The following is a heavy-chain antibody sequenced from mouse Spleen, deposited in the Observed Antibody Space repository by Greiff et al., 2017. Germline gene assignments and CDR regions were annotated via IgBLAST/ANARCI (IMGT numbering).Heavy chain of an antibody. V-gene: IGHV1-80*01. Sequence: QVQLQQSGAELVKPGASVKISCKASGYAFSSYWMNWVQQRPGKGLEWIGQIYPGDGDTNYNGKFKGKATLTADKSSSTAYMQLSSLTSEDSAVYFCARREDYYGSSRYWYFDVWGAGTTVTVSS. J-gene: IGHJ1*01. CDR3: ARREDYYGSSRYWYFDV. CDR1: GYAFSSYW. CDR2: IYPGDGDT. D-gene: IGHD1-1*01.